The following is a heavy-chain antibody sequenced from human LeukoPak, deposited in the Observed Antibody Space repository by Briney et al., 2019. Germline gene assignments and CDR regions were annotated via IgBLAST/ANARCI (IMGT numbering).Heavy chain of an antibody. CDR3: AKVITGTTLVVDY. CDR1: GFTFSSYG. CDR2: ISYDGSNK. Sequence: GRSLRLSCAASGFTFSSYGMHWVRQAPGKGLEWVAVISYDGSNKYYADSVKGRFTISRDNSNNTLYLQINSLRAEETAEYYCAKVITGTTLVVDYWGQGTLVTVSS. V-gene: IGHV3-30*18. D-gene: IGHD1-7*01. J-gene: IGHJ4*02.